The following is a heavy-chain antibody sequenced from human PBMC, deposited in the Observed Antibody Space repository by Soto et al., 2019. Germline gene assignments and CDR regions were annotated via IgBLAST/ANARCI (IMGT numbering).Heavy chain of an antibody. CDR2: MNPNSGNT. D-gene: IGHD3-3*01. CDR3: ARAIRERRGYPVEDYYYYMDV. CDR1: GYTFTSYD. Sequence: QVQLVQSGAEVKKPGASVKVSCKASGYTFTSYDINWVRQATGQGLEWMGWMNPNSGNTGYAQKFQGRVTMTRNTSISTAYMELSSLRSEDTAVYYCARAIRERRGYPVEDYYYYMDVWGKGTTVTVSS. V-gene: IGHV1-8*01. J-gene: IGHJ6*03.